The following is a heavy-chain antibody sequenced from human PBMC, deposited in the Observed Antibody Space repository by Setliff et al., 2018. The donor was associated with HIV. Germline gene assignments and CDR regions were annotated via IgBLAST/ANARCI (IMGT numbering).Heavy chain of an antibody. CDR1: GFTFSSFA. J-gene: IGHJ4*02. CDR3: AKGLDYVDSSGYSHFRL. D-gene: IGHD3-22*01. CDR2: VSGSGT. Sequence: GSLRLSCGASGFTFSSFAMNWVRHAPGKGLEWVSAVSGSGTKYADSVKGRFTISRDNSKNALYLEMNNLRAEDTAIYYCAKGLDYVDSSGYSHFRLWGQGTQVTVSS. V-gene: IGHV3-23*01.